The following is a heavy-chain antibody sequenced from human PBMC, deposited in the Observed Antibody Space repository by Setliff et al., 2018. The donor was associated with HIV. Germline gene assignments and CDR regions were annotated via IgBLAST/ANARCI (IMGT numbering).Heavy chain of an antibody. CDR3: ARGVGTLGSNYYGMDV. Sequence: SETLSLTCTVSRDSIKNYYWNWIRQPPGKGLEWIGKIYYSGNTFYNSSLKSRVSISVDTSKNQFSLRLRSVTAADTAVYYCARGVGTLGSNYYGMDVWGQGTTVTVSS. D-gene: IGHD3-16*01. J-gene: IGHJ6*02. CDR1: RDSIKNYY. CDR2: IYYSGNT. V-gene: IGHV4-59*01.